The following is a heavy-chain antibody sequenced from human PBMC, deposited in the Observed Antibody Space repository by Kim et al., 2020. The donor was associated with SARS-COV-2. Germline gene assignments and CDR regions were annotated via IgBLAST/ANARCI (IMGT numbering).Heavy chain of an antibody. D-gene: IGHD3-16*01. J-gene: IGHJ1*01. Sequence: TSTRYAGSVQGRFTISRDNARNTVYLQINSLRVEDTALYCCATGYIHAYEHWGQGTLVTVSS. CDR2: TST. CDR3: ATGYIHAYEH. V-gene: IGHV3-74*01.